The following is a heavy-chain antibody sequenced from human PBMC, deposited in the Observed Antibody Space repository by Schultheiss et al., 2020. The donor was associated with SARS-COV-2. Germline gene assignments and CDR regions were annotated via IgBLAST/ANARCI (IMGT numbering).Heavy chain of an antibody. CDR1: GGSISSGSYY. D-gene: IGHD3-10*01. V-gene: IGHV4-61*02. Sequence: SQTLSLTCTVSGGSISSGSYYWSWIRQPAGKGLEWIGRIYTSGSTNYNPSLKSRVTISVDTSKNQFSLKLSSVTAADTAVYYCARDRSYFGGWFDPWGQGTLVTVSS. CDR2: IYTSGST. CDR3: ARDRSYFGGWFDP. J-gene: IGHJ5*02.